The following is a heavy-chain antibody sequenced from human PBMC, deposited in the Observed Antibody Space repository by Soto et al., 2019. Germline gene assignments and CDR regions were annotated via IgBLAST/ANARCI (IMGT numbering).Heavy chain of an antibody. CDR2: INAVNHDP. CDR3: ARDWTHDDSSGPVDY. Sequence: ASVKVSCKASGYTFTSYPMHWVRQAPGQGLEWMGGINAVNHDPNYSQKFQGRVTITRDKSTITAYMELSSLRSEDTAIYYCARDWTHDDSSGPVDYWGQGTPVTVSS. V-gene: IGHV1-3*01. J-gene: IGHJ4*02. CDR1: GYTFTSYP. D-gene: IGHD3-22*01.